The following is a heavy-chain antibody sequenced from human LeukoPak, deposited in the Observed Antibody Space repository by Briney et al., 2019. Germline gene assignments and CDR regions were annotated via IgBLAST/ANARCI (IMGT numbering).Heavy chain of an antibody. CDR2: ISWNSGNI. CDR3: ARERLVRGVIMGDDAFDI. Sequence: GGSLRLSCAASGFTFSSYSMNWVRQAPGKGLEWVSGISWNSGNIAYADSVKGRFTISRDNAKNSLYLQMNSVRPEDMALYYCARERLVRGVIMGDDAFDIWGQGTLVTVSS. V-gene: IGHV3-9*03. CDR1: GFTFSSYS. J-gene: IGHJ3*02. D-gene: IGHD3-10*01.